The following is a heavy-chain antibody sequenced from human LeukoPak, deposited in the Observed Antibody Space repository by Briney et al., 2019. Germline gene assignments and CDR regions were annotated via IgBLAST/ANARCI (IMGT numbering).Heavy chain of an antibody. CDR2: IYPGDSDT. J-gene: IGHJ4*02. Sequence: GESLKISCKGSGYSFTNYYIVWVRQMPGKGLEWMGVIYPGDSDTRYSPSFQGQVTLSADKSISTAYLQWSSLKASDTAIYYCARALVGAATLSYWGQGTLVTVSS. CDR3: ARALVGAATLSY. D-gene: IGHD1-26*01. CDR1: GYSFTNYY. V-gene: IGHV5-51*01.